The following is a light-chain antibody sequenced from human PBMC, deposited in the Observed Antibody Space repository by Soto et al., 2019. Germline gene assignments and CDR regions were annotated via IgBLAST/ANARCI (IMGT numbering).Light chain of an antibody. CDR1: SSDAGSYNY. CDR3: SSYTDTTTRYV. Sequence: QSALTQPASVSGSPGQSITISCTGTSSDAGSYNYVSWYRQHPGKAPQLLIYDVTHRPAGVSSRFSGSKSDNTASLTISWLQAEDEADYYCSSYTDTTTRYVFGSGTKVTVL. J-gene: IGLJ1*01. CDR2: DVT. V-gene: IGLV2-14*03.